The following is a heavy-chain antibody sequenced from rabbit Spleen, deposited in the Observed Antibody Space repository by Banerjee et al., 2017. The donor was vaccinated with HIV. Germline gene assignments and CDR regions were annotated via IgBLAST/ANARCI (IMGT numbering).Heavy chain of an antibody. D-gene: IGHD1-1*01. CDR1: GVSFSGDSY. CDR2: IETGSSGFT. V-gene: IGHV1S40*01. Sequence: QSLEESGGGLVQPEGSLTLTCTASGVSFSGDSYMCWVRQAPGKGLEWIVCIETGSSGFTYYASWVNGRFTISKTSSTTVTLQMTSLTAADTATYFCARGPVSGIHTYVDYFNLWGPGHPGHRL. CDR3: ARGPVSGIHTYVDYFNL. J-gene: IGHJ4*01.